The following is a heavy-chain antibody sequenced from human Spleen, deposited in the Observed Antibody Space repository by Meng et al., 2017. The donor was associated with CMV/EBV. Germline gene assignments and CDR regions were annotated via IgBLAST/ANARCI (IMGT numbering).Heavy chain of an antibody. V-gene: IGHV3-23*01. CDR3: ARGPTPYDFWSGYYTDYYYYYGMDV. Sequence: GESLKISCAVSGFTFSRYALTWVRRAPGKGLEWLSNISGSGSLTNYADSVKGRFTISRDNSKNTLFLQMNSLRAEDTAVYYCARGPTPYDFWSGYYTDYYYYYGMDVWGQGTTVTVSS. J-gene: IGHJ6*02. CDR1: GFTFSRYA. D-gene: IGHD3-3*01. CDR2: ISGSGSLT.